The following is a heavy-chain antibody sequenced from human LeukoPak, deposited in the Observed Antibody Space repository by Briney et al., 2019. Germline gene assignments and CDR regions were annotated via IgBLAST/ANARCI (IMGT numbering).Heavy chain of an antibody. J-gene: IGHJ4*02. CDR1: GFTFSSYA. CDR2: ISGSGGST. V-gene: IGHV3-23*01. Sequence: GGSLRLTCAASGFTFSSYAMSWVRQAPGKGLEWVSAISGSGGSTYYADSVKGRFTISRDNSKNTLYLQMNSLRAEDTAVYYCAKNREYGDRLRYFDYWGQGTLVTVSS. CDR3: AKNREYGDRLRYFDY. D-gene: IGHD4-17*01.